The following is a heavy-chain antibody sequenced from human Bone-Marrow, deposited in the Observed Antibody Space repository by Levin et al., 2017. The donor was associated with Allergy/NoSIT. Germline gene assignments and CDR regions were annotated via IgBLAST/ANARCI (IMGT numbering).Heavy chain of an antibody. CDR2: IYFSGSS. D-gene: IGHD5-24*01. CDR1: GGSINNAKYY. V-gene: IGHV4-39*01. CDR3: VRHGKSRDGYKIDS. Sequence: SETLSLTCSISGGSINNAKYYWGWIRQPPGKGLEWIGTIYFSGSSYYNPSLKSRVSISGTMALNLRAMTAADTAVYYCVRHGKSRDGYKIDSWGPGILVTVSS. J-gene: IGHJ4*02.